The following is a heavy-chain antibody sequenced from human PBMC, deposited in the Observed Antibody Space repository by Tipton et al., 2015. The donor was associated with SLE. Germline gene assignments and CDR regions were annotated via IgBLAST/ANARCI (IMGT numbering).Heavy chain of an antibody. CDR3: ARVGAAPGSALFFDQ. Sequence: SLRLSCAASGFIFSDYYMSWIRQAPGKGLEWVSYISTSPGYTNYADSVKDRFTISRDNAKNSLYLQMNRLRADDTAVYFCARVGAAPGSALFFDQWGQGTLVTVSS. CDR1: GFIFSDYY. J-gene: IGHJ4*01. D-gene: IGHD6-13*01. V-gene: IGHV3-11*05. CDR2: ISTSPGYT.